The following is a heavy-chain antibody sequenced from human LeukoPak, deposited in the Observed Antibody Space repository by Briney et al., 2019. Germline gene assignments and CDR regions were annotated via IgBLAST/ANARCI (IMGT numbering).Heavy chain of an antibody. CDR2: IYYSGST. D-gene: IGHD6-19*01. Sequence: SQTLSLTCTVSGGSISSGGYYWSWIRPHPGKGLEWIGYIYYSGSTYYNPSLKSRVTISVDTSKNQFSLKLSSVTAADTAVYYCAREPAVTSSGWPYNWFDPWGQGTLVTVSS. V-gene: IGHV4-31*03. CDR3: AREPAVTSSGWPYNWFDP. CDR1: GGSISSGGYY. J-gene: IGHJ5*02.